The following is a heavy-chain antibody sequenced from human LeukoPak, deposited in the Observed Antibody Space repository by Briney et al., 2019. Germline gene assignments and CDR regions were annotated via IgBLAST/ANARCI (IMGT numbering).Heavy chain of an antibody. Sequence: SETLSLTCTVSGGSISSGGYYWSWIRQHPGKGLEWIGYIYHSGSTYYNPSLKSRVTISVDTSKNQFSLKLSSVTAADTAVYYCARSGDLEWYPYWGQGTLVTVSS. CDR3: ARSGDLEWYPY. V-gene: IGHV4-31*03. CDR2: IYHSGST. J-gene: IGHJ4*02. D-gene: IGHD3-3*01. CDR1: GGSISSGGYY.